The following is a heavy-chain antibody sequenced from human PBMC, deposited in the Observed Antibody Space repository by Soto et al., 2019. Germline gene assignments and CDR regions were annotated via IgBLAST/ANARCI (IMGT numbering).Heavy chain of an antibody. Sequence: PGESLKISCKGSGYSFTSYWIGWVRQMPGKGLEWMGRIDPGDSYTNYSPSFQGHVTISADKSISTAYLQWSSLKASDTAMYYCARVNWNYAPYYYYGMDVWGQGTTVTSP. V-gene: IGHV5-10-1*01. CDR2: IDPGDSYT. D-gene: IGHD1-7*01. CDR1: GYSFTSYW. J-gene: IGHJ6*02. CDR3: ARVNWNYAPYYYYGMDV.